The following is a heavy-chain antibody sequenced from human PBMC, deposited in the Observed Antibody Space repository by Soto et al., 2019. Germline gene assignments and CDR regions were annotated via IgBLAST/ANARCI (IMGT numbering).Heavy chain of an antibody. CDR2: ISYDGRNK. CDR1: GFTFSSYA. CDR3: ARNPGDYLYYYLYGMDV. Sequence: QVQLVESGGGVVQPGRSLSLSCAASGFTFSSYAMHWVRQAPGKGLEWVAVISYDGRNKYYAGSVKGRFTISRDNSKNTLYLQMNSLRGEDPAVYFCARNPGDYLYYYLYGMDVWGQGTTVTVSS. J-gene: IGHJ6*02. D-gene: IGHD4-17*01. V-gene: IGHV3-30*04.